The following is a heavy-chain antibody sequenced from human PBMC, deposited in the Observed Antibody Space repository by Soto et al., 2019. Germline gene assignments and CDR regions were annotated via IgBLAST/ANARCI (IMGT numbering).Heavy chain of an antibody. V-gene: IGHV3-9*01. J-gene: IGHJ6*03. Sequence: EVQLVESGGGLVQPGRSLRLSCAASGFTFDDYAMHWVRQAPGKGLEWVSGISWNSGSIGYADSVKGRFTISRDNAKNSLYLQMNSRRAEDTALYYCAKAYSSSSYYYYMDVWGKGTTVTVSS. CDR2: ISWNSGSI. CDR1: GFTFDDYA. CDR3: AKAYSSSSYYYYMDV. D-gene: IGHD6-13*01.